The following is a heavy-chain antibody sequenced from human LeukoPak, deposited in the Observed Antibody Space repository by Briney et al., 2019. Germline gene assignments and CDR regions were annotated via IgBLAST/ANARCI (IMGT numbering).Heavy chain of an antibody. CDR2: VSYSGSP. Sequence: SETLSLTCTVSGGSIRSSSYYWGWIRQPPGKGLEWLGSVSYSGSPYYNPSLKSRVTISIDTSKNQFSLRLTSETAADTAVYYCARPLTGYSNSFVFWGQGTLVTVSS. CDR1: GGSIRSSSYY. CDR3: ARPLTGYSNSFVF. D-gene: IGHD4-11*01. J-gene: IGHJ4*02. V-gene: IGHV4-39*01.